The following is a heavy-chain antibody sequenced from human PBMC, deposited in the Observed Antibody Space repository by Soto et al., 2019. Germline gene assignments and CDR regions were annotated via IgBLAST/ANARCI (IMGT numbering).Heavy chain of an antibody. CDR2: ISPYNGNT. Sequence: QVQLVQSGAEVKKPGASVKVSCKTSGYTFTTYGVSWVRQAPGQGLEWMGWISPYNGNTNYAQRLQGRVTLTTDTSTNTDYMELRSLRSDDTAVYYCAREDGYCSGGNCYSGGWLDPWGQGTLVTVSS. CDR1: GYTFTTYG. CDR3: AREDGYCSGGNCYSGGWLDP. V-gene: IGHV1-18*01. J-gene: IGHJ5*02. D-gene: IGHD2-15*01.